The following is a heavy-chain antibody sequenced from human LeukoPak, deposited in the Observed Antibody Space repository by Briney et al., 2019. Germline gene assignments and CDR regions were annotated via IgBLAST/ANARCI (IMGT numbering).Heavy chain of an antibody. CDR2: ISAYNGNT. V-gene: IGHV1-18*01. Sequence: ASVKVSCKASGYTFTSYGISWVRQAAGQGLEWMGWISAYNGNTNYAQKLQGRVTMTTDTSTSTAYMELRRLRSDDTAVYYCARDLKGAWYSSGWYPYFDYWGQGTLVTVSS. CDR3: ARDLKGAWYSSGWYPYFDY. CDR1: GYTFTSYG. D-gene: IGHD6-19*01. J-gene: IGHJ4*02.